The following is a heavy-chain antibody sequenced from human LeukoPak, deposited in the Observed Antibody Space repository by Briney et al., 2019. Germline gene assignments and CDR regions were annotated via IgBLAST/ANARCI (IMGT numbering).Heavy chain of an antibody. CDR3: ASRLQNYYFDY. V-gene: IGHV4-34*01. Sequence: SETLSLTCAVYGGSFSDYYWSWVRQPPGKGLEWIGEINHSESTNYNPSLKSRVTISVDMSKNQFSLKLSSVTAADTAVYYCASRLQNYYFDYWGQGTLVTVSS. CDR2: INHSEST. J-gene: IGHJ4*02. CDR1: GGSFSDYY. D-gene: IGHD2-21*02.